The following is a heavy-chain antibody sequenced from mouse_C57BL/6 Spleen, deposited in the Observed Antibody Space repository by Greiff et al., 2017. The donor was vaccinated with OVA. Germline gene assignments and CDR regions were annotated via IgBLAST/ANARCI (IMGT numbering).Heavy chain of an antibody. CDR1: GYTFTDYY. CDR3: ANSDDYFDY. V-gene: IGHV1-26*01. CDR2: INPNNGGT. J-gene: IGHJ2*01. Sequence: EVQLQQSGPELVKPGASVKISCKASGYTFTDYYMNWVKQSHGKSLEWIGDINPNNGGTSYNQKFKGKATLTVDKSSSTAYMELRSLTSEDSAVYCCANSDDYFDYWGQGTTLTVSS.